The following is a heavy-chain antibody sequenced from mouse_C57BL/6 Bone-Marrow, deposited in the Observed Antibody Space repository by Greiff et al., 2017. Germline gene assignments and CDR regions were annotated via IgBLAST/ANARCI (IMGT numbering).Heavy chain of an antibody. Sequence: VMLVESGPGLVAPSQSLSITCTVSGFSLTSYGVDWVRQSPGKGLEWLGVIWGVGSTNYNSALKTRLSISKDNSKSQVFLKRNSLPTDDTAMYYCASATDGYRFEYWGQGTLVTVSA. V-gene: IGHV2-6*01. D-gene: IGHD2-3*01. CDR1: GFSLTSYG. J-gene: IGHJ3*01. CDR2: IWGVGST. CDR3: ASATDGYRFEY.